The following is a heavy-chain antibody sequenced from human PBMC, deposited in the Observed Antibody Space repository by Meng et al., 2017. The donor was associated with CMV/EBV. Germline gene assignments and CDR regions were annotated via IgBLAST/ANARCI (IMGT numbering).Heavy chain of an antibody. CDR3: ARVRNSGYFDY. D-gene: IGHD3-10*01. J-gene: IGHJ4*02. V-gene: IGHV4-39*07. CDR2: IYYSGNI. Sequence: GSLRLSCTVSGGSISRSSYYWGWIRQPPGKGLEWIGNIYYSGNIYYNPSLKSRVTISVDTSKNQFSLKLSSVTAADTAVYYCARVRNSGYFDYWGQGTLVTVSS. CDR1: GGSISRSSYY.